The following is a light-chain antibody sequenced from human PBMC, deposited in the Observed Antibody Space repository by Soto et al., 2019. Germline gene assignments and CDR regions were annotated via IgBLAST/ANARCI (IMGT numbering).Light chain of an antibody. Sequence: QSALTQPASVSGSPGQSITISCTGTNSDIGYYNYVSWFQQHPGKAPKLMIYEVSNRPSGVPDRFSGSKSGNTASLTISGLQAEDEADYYCSLYTSSSTYVFGTGTKVTV. CDR2: EVS. CDR3: SLYTSSSTYV. V-gene: IGLV2-14*01. CDR1: NSDIGYYNY. J-gene: IGLJ1*01.